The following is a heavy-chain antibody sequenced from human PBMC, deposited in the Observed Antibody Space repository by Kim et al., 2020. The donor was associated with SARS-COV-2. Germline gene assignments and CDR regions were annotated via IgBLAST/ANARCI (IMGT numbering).Heavy chain of an antibody. J-gene: IGHJ3*02. CDR2: INLSGST. CDR1: GGSFSGHY. D-gene: IGHD6-13*01. Sequence: SETLSLTCAVYGGSFSGHYWSWIRQPPGTGLERVGEINLSGSTNYNPSRKSRVTISVDTSKNQFSLKLSSVTAAATAVYYCARVRLSSSWTSKDAFDIWGEGTMGTVSS. CDR3: ARVRLSSSWTSKDAFDI. V-gene: IGHV4-34*01.